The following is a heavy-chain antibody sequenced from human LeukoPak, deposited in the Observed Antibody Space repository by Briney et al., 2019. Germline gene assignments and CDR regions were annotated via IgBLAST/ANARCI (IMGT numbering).Heavy chain of an antibody. CDR2: ISGSGGST. D-gene: IGHD1-26*01. J-gene: IGHJ4*02. CDR1: GFTLSSYA. Sequence: GGSLRLSCAASGFTLSSYAMSWVRQAPGKGLEWVSAISGSGGSTYHADSAKGRFTISRDNSKNTLYLQMNSLRAEDTAVYYCAKDYHRYSGSAPDYWGQGTLVTVSS. V-gene: IGHV3-23*01. CDR3: AKDYHRYSGSAPDY.